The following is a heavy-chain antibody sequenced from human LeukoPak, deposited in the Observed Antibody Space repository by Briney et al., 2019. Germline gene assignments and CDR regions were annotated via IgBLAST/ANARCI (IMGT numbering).Heavy chain of an antibody. Sequence: SETLSLTCTVSGGSISSTNYYWGWIRQPPGKGLEWIGSIYYTGSTYYNPSLKSRVTISVDTSKIQISLKLSSVTAADTAVYYCARARYYYANGGWYYFDYWGQGTLVTVSS. D-gene: IGHD3-22*01. CDR1: GGSISSTNYY. CDR3: ARARYYYANGGWYYFDY. V-gene: IGHV4-39*07. CDR2: IYYTGST. J-gene: IGHJ4*02.